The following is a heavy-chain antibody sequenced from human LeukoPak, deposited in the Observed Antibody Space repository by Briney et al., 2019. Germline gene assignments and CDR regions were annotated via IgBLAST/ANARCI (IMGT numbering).Heavy chain of an antibody. CDR3: ARRQGGSGSYCDY. CDR1: EYSFPNYC. J-gene: IGHJ4*02. CDR2: IYPDDSDT. Sequence: GESLKISCKHSEYSFPNYCIGWVRQMPGKGLEWMGIIYPDDSDTRYSPSFQGQVTISADRSISTAYLQWSSLKASDTAMYYCARRQGGSGSYCDYWGQGTLVTVSS. D-gene: IGHD3-10*01. V-gene: IGHV5-51*01.